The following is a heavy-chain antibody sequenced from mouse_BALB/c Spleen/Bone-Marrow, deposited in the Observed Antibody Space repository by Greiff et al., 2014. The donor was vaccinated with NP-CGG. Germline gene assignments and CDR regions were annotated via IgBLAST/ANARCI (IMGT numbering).Heavy chain of an antibody. CDR1: GYTFTSYW. CDR3: ARARSTVIATWYFDV. V-gene: IGHV1S41*01. Sequence: DLVKPWASVKLSCNASGYTFTSYWVNWIKQRPGQGLEWIGRFAPGSGNTYYNEMFKGKATLTVDTSSSTAYIQLNILSSEDSAVYICARARSTVIATWYFDVWGAGTTVTVSS. CDR2: FAPGSGNT. J-gene: IGHJ1*01. D-gene: IGHD2-4*01.